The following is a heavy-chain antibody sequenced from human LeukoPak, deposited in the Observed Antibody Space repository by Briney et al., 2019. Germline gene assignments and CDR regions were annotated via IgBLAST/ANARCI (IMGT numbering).Heavy chain of an antibody. CDR1: GFSLSTSGMR. Sequence: SGPTLVNPTQTLTLTCTFSGFSLSTSGMRVTWIRQPSGKALEWLARIDWNDDKFYSTSLKTRLTISKDTSKSQVVLTMTNVDPVDTGTYYCARMGGNYQFDSWGQGTLVTVSS. CDR2: IDWNDDK. D-gene: IGHD1-26*01. V-gene: IGHV2-70*04. CDR3: ARMGGNYQFDS. J-gene: IGHJ4*02.